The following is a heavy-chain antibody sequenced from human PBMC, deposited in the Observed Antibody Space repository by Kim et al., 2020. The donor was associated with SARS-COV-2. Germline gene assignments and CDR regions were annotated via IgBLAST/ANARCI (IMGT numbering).Heavy chain of an antibody. Sequence: ASVKVSCKASGYTFTSYGISWVRQAPGQGLEWMGWISAYNGNTNYIQKLQGRVTMTTDTSTSTAYMERRSLRSDDTAVYYCARHDSGSYLTSFQHWGQGTLVTVSS. CDR1: GYTFTSYG. CDR2: ISAYNGNT. V-gene: IGHV1-18*04. CDR3: ARHDSGSYLTSFQH. D-gene: IGHD1-26*01. J-gene: IGHJ1*01.